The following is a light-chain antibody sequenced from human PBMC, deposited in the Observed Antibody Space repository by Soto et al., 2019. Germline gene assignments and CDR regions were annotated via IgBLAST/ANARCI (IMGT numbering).Light chain of an antibody. J-gene: IGKJ1*01. CDR1: QTVGTNF. CDR3: QHYSRTLPWT. Sequence: EIVLTQSPGTLSLSPGETATLSCRASQTVGTNFLAWYQQKPGQAPRLLMFGTSNRATDIPDRFGGSGSGTDFTLTISRLEPEDVAVYYCQHYSRTLPWTFGQGTKVAIK. V-gene: IGKV3-20*01. CDR2: GTS.